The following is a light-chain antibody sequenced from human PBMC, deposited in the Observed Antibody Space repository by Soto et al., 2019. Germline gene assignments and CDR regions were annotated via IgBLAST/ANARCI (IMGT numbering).Light chain of an antibody. CDR2: TAS. J-gene: IGKJ4*02. CDR1: QDISRW. V-gene: IGKV1-12*01. Sequence: DIQMTQSPSSVSASVGDRVTITCRASQDISRWLVWYQQTPGKAPKLLIYTASTLQGGVPSRFSGSGSGTDFTLTISGLQPEDFAPYYCRQANNFPLTCGGGTRVET. CDR3: RQANNFPLT.